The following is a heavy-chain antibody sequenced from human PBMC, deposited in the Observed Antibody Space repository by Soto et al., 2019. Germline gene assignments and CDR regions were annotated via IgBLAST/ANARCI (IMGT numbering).Heavy chain of an antibody. CDR1: GGSISSAAYY. V-gene: IGHV4-31*03. Sequence: QVQLQESGPGLVKPSETLSLTCTVSGGSISSAAYYWCWIRQHPGKGLEWIGYISHSGSTYYNPSLKVRVIISVDTSKNQFSLSLTSVTAADTAVYYCAREYTYGSNFFDCWGQGALVTVSS. CDR3: AREYTYGSNFFDC. CDR2: ISHSGST. D-gene: IGHD5-18*01. J-gene: IGHJ4*02.